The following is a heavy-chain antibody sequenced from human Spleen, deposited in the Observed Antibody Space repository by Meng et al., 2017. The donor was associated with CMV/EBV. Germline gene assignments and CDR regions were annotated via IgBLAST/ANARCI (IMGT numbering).Heavy chain of an antibody. J-gene: IGHJ4*02. Sequence: GGSLRLSCAASGFTVSRNYMGWVRQAPGKGLGWVSIIYSDGSTYYADSVKGRFTISRDNAKNALYLQMNSLRVEDTAVYYCARVCDYWGQGSLVTVSS. V-gene: IGHV3-66*01. CDR3: ARVCDY. CDR1: GFTVSRNY. CDR2: IYSDGST.